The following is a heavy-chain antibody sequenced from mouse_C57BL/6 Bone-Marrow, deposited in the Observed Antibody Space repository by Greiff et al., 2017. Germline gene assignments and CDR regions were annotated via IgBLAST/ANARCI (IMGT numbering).Heavy chain of an antibody. CDR1: GFNIKDDY. J-gene: IGHJ2*01. V-gene: IGHV14-4*01. CDR3: TIYYSGSY. CDR2: IDPENGDT. D-gene: IGHD1-1*01. Sequence: EVKLMESGAELVRPGASVKLSCTASGFNIKDDYMHWVKQRPEQGLEWIGWIDPENGDTEYASKFQGKATITADTSSNTAYLQLSSLTSEDTAVYYCTIYYSGSYWGQDTTLS.